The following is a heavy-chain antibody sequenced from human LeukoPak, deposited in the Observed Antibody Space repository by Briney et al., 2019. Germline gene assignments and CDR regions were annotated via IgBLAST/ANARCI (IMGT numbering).Heavy chain of an antibody. Sequence: ASVKVSCKASGYTFTSYGISWVRQAPGQGLEWMGWISAYNGNTNYAQKLQGRVTMTTDTSTSTAYMELRSLRSDDTAVYYCARAFLHDFWSGSQGYYFDYWGQGTLVTVSS. CDR3: ARAFLHDFWSGSQGYYFDY. J-gene: IGHJ4*02. CDR1: GYTFTSYG. D-gene: IGHD3-3*01. CDR2: ISAYNGNT. V-gene: IGHV1-18*01.